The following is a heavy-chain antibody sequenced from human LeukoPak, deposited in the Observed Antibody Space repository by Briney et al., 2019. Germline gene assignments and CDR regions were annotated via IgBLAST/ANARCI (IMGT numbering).Heavy chain of an antibody. V-gene: IGHV4-4*07. J-gene: IGHJ3*02. CDR1: GGSISSYY. D-gene: IGHD4-17*01. CDR2: IYTSGST. CDR3: ARVGLYGDFAFDI. Sequence: SETLSLTCTVSGGSISSYYWSWIRQPAGKGLEWIGRIYTSGSTNYNPSLKSRVTISVDTSKNQFSLKLNSVTPEDTAVYYCARVGLYGDFAFDIWGQGTMVTVSS.